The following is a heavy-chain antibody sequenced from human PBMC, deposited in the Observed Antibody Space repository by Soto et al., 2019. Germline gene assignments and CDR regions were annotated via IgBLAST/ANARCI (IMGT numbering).Heavy chain of an antibody. CDR1: GFTFSGSA. J-gene: IGHJ4*02. CDR3: TVDTYGPDY. CDR2: IVVGSGKA. V-gene: IGHV1-58*01. D-gene: IGHD2-8*01. Sequence: QVQLVQSGPEVRKPGDSVTVSCKTSGFTFSGSAVQWVRQIRGQGLEWLGWIVVGSGKAKYAPKFQQRVTISRDKSTNTAYLEVNSLRHGDTAIYYCTVDTYGPDYWGQGTLVTVSS.